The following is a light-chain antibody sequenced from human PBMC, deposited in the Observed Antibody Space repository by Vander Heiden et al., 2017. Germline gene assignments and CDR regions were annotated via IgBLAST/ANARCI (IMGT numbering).Light chain of an antibody. J-gene: IGLJ3*02. CDR1: NSNIGTNP. Sequence: SVLTPPPSVSGPPGQWVTISCSGSNSNIGTNPVNWYQQLPGRAPKLLIYLNDHRPSGVPDRFSGSKSATSASLAISGLQSEDEADFYCASWDDSLVGWVFGGGTKLTVL. CDR2: LND. V-gene: IGLV1-44*01. CDR3: ASWDDSLVGWV.